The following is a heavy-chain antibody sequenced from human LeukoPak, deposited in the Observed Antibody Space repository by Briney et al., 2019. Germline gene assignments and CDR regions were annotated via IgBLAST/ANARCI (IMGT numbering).Heavy chain of an antibody. CDR1: GYTFTGYY. D-gene: IGHD2-2*01. Sequence: ASVKVSCKASGYTFTGYYMHWVRQAPGQGLEWMGWINPNSGGTNYAQKFQGRVTMTRDTSISTAYMELSRLRSDDTAVYYCASHIVVVPAAISWFDPWGQGTLVTVSS. J-gene: IGHJ5*02. CDR2: INPNSGGT. CDR3: ASHIVVVPAAISWFDP. V-gene: IGHV1-2*02.